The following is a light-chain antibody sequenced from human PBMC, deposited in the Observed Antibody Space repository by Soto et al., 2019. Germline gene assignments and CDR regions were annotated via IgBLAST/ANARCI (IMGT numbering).Light chain of an antibody. CDR3: QQSFNSPRT. Sequence: DIRMTQSPSSLSASVGDRVTITCRASQSIRRSLNWYQQKPGKAPKLLIYAASSLQSGVPSRFSGTGSGTDFTLTISSLQPEDFAIYYCQQSFNSPRTFGQGTKVDIK. J-gene: IGKJ1*01. CDR2: AAS. CDR1: QSIRRS. V-gene: IGKV1-39*01.